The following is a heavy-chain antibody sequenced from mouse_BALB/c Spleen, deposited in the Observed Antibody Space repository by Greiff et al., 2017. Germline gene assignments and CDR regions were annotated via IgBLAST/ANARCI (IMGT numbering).Heavy chain of an antibody. CDR1: GYTFTNYW. CDR2: IYPGGGYT. CDR3: ASYYYGSSSDY. V-gene: IGHV1-63*02. D-gene: IGHD1-1*01. Sequence: QVQLKQSGAELVRPGTSVKISCKASGYTFTNYWLGWVKQRPGHGLEWIGDIYPGGGYTNYNEKFKGKATLTADTSSSTAYMQLSSLTSEDSAVYFCASYYYGSSSDYWGQGTTLTVSS. J-gene: IGHJ2*01.